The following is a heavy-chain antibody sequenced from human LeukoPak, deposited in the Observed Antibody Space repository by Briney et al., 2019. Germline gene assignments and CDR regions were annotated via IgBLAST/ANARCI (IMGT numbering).Heavy chain of an antibody. Sequence: SGTLSFTCAVSGGSISSSNWWSWVRQPPGKGLEWIGEIYHSGSTNYNPSLKSRVTISVDKSKNQFSLKLSSVTAADTAVYYCAREITMIVVASRGAFDIWGQGTMVTVSS. J-gene: IGHJ3*02. CDR1: GGSISSSNW. V-gene: IGHV4-4*02. CDR2: IYHSGST. CDR3: AREITMIVVASRGAFDI. D-gene: IGHD3-22*01.